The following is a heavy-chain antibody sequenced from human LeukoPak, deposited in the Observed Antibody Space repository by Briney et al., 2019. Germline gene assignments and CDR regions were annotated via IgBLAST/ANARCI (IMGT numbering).Heavy chain of an antibody. Sequence: PGGSLRLSCAASGFTFSSYSMNWVRQAPGNGLEWVSYISSSSSTIYYADSVKGRFTTSRDNAKSSLYLQMNSLRAEDTAVYYCAREVPPRPYSSGWYSPRSYGMDVWGQGTTVTVSS. J-gene: IGHJ6*02. V-gene: IGHV3-48*01. D-gene: IGHD6-19*01. CDR2: ISSSSSTI. CDR1: GFTFSSYS. CDR3: AREVPPRPYSSGWYSPRSYGMDV.